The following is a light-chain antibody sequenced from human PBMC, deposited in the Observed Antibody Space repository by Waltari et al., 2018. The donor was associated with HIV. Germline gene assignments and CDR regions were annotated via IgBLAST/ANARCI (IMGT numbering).Light chain of an antibody. V-gene: IGLV1-47*01. J-gene: IGLJ3*02. CDR2: RTN. CDR3: TSWDDSLSRLV. Sequence: QSVLTQPPSASGTPGQRVTISCSGGTSNIGTKFVHWYQQFPGTAPKLLIYRTNPRPSGFPDRFSGSKSGTSASLAISGLRSGDEADYYCTSWDDSLSRLVFGGGTKLTVL. CDR1: TSNIGTKF.